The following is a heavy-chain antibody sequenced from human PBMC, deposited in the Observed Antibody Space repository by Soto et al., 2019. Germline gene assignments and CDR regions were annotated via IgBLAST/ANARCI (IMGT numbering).Heavy chain of an antibody. J-gene: IGHJ5*02. V-gene: IGHV2-5*02. CDR3: AHSPPDGSSTSCPPPPVGGVVIISNWFDP. CDR1: GFSLSTSGVG. CDR2: IYWADDK. D-gene: IGHD2-2*01. Sequence: QITLKESGPTLVKPTQTLTLTCTFSGFSLSTSGVGVGWIRQPPGKALEWLAFIYWADDKRYSPSLKSRLTITKDTSKNQVVLRMTNVDPVHPAPYYCAHSPPDGSSTSCPPPPVGGVVIISNWFDPWGQGTLVTVSS.